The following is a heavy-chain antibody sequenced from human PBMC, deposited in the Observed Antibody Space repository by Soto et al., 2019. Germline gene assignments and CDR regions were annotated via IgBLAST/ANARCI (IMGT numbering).Heavy chain of an antibody. J-gene: IGHJ4*02. CDR3: ASPKYCSSTSYYGDFGY. D-gene: IGHD2-2*01. CDR1: GGSFSGYY. Sequence: TLSLTCAVYGGSFSGYYWSWIRQPPGKGLEWIGEINHSGSTNYNPSLKSRVTISVDTSKNQFSLKLRSVTAADTAVYYCASPKYCSSTSYYGDFGYWGQGTLVTVSS. CDR2: INHSGST. V-gene: IGHV4-34*01.